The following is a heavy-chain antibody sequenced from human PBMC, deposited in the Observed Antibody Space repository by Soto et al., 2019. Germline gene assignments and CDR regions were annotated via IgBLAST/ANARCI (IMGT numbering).Heavy chain of an antibody. D-gene: IGHD3-10*01. V-gene: IGHV3-33*01. CDR3: ARSMVRGVQDYYYRDV. J-gene: IGHJ6*03. Sequence: QVQLVESGGGVVQPGRSLRLSCAASGFTFSSYGMHWVRQAPGKGLEWVAVIWYDGSNKYYADSVKGRFTISRDNSKNTLYLQMNSLRAEDTAVSYCARSMVRGVQDYYYRDVWGKGTTVTVSS. CDR1: GFTFSSYG. CDR2: IWYDGSNK.